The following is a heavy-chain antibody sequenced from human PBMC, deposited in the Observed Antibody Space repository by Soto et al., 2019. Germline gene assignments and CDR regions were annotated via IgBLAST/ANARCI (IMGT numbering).Heavy chain of an antibody. CDR1: GGSFSGHY. CDR2: INHSGST. D-gene: IGHD6-19*01. V-gene: IGHV4-34*01. CDR3: ARMYGSGSGWFHP. J-gene: IGHJ5*02. Sequence: SETLSLTCAVYGGSFSGHYWSWIRQPPGKGLEWIGEINHSGSTNYNPSLKSRVTISVDTSKNQFSLSLTSVTAADTARYYCARMYGSGSGWFHPWGQGTLVTVS.